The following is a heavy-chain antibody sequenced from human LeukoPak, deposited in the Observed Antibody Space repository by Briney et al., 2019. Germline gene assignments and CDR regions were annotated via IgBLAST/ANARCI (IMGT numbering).Heavy chain of an antibody. J-gene: IGHJ4*02. V-gene: IGHV5-10-1*01. CDR1: GYSFTNYW. CDR3: ARRDTGSYPRFDS. D-gene: IGHD1-26*01. CDR2: IDPSDSYI. Sequence: GESLKNSCKGSGYSFTNYWISWVRQMPGKGLEWMGRIDPSDSYINYSPSFQGHVTISADKSISAAYLQWSSLKASDTAMYYCARRDTGSYPRFDSWGQGTLVTVSS.